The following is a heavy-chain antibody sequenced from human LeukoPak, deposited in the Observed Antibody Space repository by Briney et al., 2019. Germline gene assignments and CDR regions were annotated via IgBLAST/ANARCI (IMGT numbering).Heavy chain of an antibody. V-gene: IGHV3-9*01. CDR2: ISWNSGSI. D-gene: IGHD2-15*01. J-gene: IGHJ3*02. CDR3: AKDIGYCSGGSCYPGYAFDI. Sequence: GRSLRLSCAASGFTFDDYAMHWVRQAPGEGLEWVSGISWNSGSIGYADSVKGRFTISRDNAKNSLYLQMNSLRAEDTALYYCAKDIGYCSGGSCYPGYAFDIWGQGTMVTVSS. CDR1: GFTFDDYA.